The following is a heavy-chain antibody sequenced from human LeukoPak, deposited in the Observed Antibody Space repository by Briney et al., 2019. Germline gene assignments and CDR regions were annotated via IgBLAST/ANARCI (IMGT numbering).Heavy chain of an antibody. V-gene: IGHV3-48*01. J-gene: IGHJ4*02. CDR3: ARDYPGPCGGSCYSGHFDY. CDR1: GFTFSSYS. CDR2: ISSSSSTI. Sequence: GGSLRLSCAASGFTFSSYSMNWVRQAPGKGLEWVSYISSSSSTIYYADSVKGRFTISRDNAKNSLYLQMNSLRAEDTAVYYCARDYPGPCGGSCYSGHFDYWGQGTLVTVSS. D-gene: IGHD2-15*01.